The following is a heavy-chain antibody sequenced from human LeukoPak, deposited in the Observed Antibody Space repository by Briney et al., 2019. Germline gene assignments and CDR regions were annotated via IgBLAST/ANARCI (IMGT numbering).Heavy chain of an antibody. J-gene: IGHJ5*02. CDR2: INPNSGGT. V-gene: IGHV1-2*02. CDR3: ARAVAAAGTTYNWFDP. Sequence: ASVKVSCKASVYTFTAYYMHWVRQAPGQGLEWMGWINPNSGGTNFAQKFQGRVTMTRDTSISTAYMELSRLRSDDTAVYYCARAVAAAGTTYNWFDPWGQGTLVTVSS. D-gene: IGHD6-13*01. CDR1: VYTFTAYY.